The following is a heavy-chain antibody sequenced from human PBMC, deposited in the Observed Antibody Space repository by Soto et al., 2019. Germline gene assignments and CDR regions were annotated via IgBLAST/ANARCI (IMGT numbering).Heavy chain of an antibody. J-gene: IGHJ6*02. CDR1: GGSISSYY. CDR2: IYYSVST. Sequence: SETLSLTCTVSGGSISSYYWSWIRQPPGKGLEWIGYIYYSVSTNYNPSLKSRVTISVDTSKNQFSLKLSSVTAADTAVYYCAKGRRHVLRYFDWSDYYYYGMDVWGQGTTVTVSS. V-gene: IGHV4-59*08. D-gene: IGHD3-9*01. CDR3: AKGRRHVLRYFDWSDYYYYGMDV.